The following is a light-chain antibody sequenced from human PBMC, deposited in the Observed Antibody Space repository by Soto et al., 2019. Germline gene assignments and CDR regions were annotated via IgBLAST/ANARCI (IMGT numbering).Light chain of an antibody. Sequence: SYELTQPPSVSVAPGQTARMTCGGTNIGSKGVHWYQQKPGQAPVVVVYDDSDRPSGIPERFSGSNSGSTATLTITRVEAGDEADYYCQVWDISSDHGVFGGGTKVTVL. CDR1: NIGSKG. J-gene: IGLJ3*02. CDR2: DDS. CDR3: QVWDISSDHGV. V-gene: IGLV3-21*02.